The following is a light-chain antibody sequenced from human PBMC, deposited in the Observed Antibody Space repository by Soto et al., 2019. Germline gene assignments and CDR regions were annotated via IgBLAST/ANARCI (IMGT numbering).Light chain of an antibody. CDR1: ENVGTN. CDR2: GSS. V-gene: IGKV3D-15*01. J-gene: IGKJ4*01. Sequence: IVMTQSPATLSVSQGEGVTLSCRASENVGTNLAWYQQKPGQAPRLLIYGSSTRATGIPATFSGSGSGTEFHLTISGLQSEESAIYFCQQDNNWGLSLGRGTKVESK. CDR3: QQDNNWGLS.